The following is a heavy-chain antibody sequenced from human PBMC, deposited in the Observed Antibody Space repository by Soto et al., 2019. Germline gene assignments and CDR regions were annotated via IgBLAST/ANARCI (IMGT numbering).Heavy chain of an antibody. Sequence: ESGGGVVQPGRSLRLSCLASSFSFSSSGMHWIRQPPGKGLEWLALIWYDGSNQIYLDSVKDRFTISRDNSKNTLYLQMNSLTVEDTAVYFCASITGTNAFDIWGQGTMVTVSS. J-gene: IGHJ3*02. V-gene: IGHV3-33*01. CDR2: IWYDGSNQ. CDR1: SFSFSSSG. D-gene: IGHD3-10*01. CDR3: ASITGTNAFDI.